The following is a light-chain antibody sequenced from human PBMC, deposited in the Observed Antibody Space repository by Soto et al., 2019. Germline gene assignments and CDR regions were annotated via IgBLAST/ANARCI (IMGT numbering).Light chain of an antibody. J-gene: IGLJ1*01. Sequence: QSALTQPASVSGSPGQSITISCTGTSSDVGGYNYVSWYQQHPGKAPKLMIYDVSNRPSGISNRFSGSKSGNTASLTSSGLQGEDEADYYCSSYTSSRTHFFGTGTKLTVL. CDR1: SSDVGGYNY. V-gene: IGLV2-14*01. CDR3: SSYTSSRTHF. CDR2: DVS.